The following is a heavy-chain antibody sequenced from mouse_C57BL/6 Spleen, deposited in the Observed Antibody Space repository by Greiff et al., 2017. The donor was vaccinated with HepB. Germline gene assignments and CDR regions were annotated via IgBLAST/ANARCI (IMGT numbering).Heavy chain of an antibody. J-gene: IGHJ1*03. CDR3: ARDYDYDGYWYFDV. CDR2: IYPGDGDA. V-gene: IGHV1-80*01. CDR1: GYAFSSYW. D-gene: IGHD2-4*01. Sequence: QVQLKESGAELVKPGASVKISCKASGYAFSSYWMNWVKQRPGKGLEWIGQIYPGDGDANYNGKFKGKATLTADKSSSTAYMQLSSLTSEDSAVYFCARDYDYDGYWYFDVWGTGTTVTVSS.